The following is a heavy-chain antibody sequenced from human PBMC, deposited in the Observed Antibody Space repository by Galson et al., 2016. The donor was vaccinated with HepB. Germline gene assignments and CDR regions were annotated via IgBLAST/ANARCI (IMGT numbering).Heavy chain of an antibody. J-gene: IGHJ6*02. CDR3: ARERSSTYYSYGMDV. Sequence: SLRLSCAASGFTFDDYTMHWVRQAPGKGLEWVSLISWDGGTTYHADSVKGRFTISRDNNKNSLYLQMHSLKTEDAALYYCARERSSTYYSYGMDVWGQGTTASVSS. CDR2: ISWDGGTT. D-gene: IGHD1-26*01. CDR1: GFTFDDYT. V-gene: IGHV3-43*01.